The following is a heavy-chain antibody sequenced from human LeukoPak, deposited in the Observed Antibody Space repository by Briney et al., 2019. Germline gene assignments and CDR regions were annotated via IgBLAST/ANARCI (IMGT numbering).Heavy chain of an antibody. D-gene: IGHD4-17*01. J-gene: IGHJ2*01. Sequence: GGSLRLSCTASGFTFRTYSMNWVRQAPGRGLEWVSYISGSSSSSEGGATQYADSVKGRFTISRDNAKNSLYLQMNSLRAEDTAVYYCARHYGDYSIDIWGRGTLVTVSS. CDR2: ISGSSSSSEGGAT. CDR3: ARHYGDYSIDI. V-gene: IGHV3-48*04. CDR1: GFTFRTYS.